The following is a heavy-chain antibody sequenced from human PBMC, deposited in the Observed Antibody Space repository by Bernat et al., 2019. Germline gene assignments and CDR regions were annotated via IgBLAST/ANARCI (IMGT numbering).Heavy chain of an antibody. Sequence: QVQLQESGPGLVKPSETLSLTCTVSGGSISSYYWCWIRQPPGKGLVGIGYTYYSGSTNYNPSLKSRVTITVDTSKNQFSLKRSSVTAADAAVYYCARDYGGNSELAYWGQGTLVTVSS. J-gene: IGHJ4*02. CDR1: GGSISSYY. CDR3: ARDYGGNSELAY. V-gene: IGHV4-59*01. CDR2: TYYSGST. D-gene: IGHD4-23*01.